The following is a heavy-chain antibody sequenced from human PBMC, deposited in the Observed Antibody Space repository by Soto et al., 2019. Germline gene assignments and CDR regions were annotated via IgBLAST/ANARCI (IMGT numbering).Heavy chain of an antibody. CDR1: GGSISSGGYY. V-gene: IGHV4-31*03. Sequence: SETLSLTCTVSGGSISSGGYYWSWIRQHPGKGLEWIGYIYYSGSTYYNPSLKSRVTISVDTSKNQFSLKLSSVTAADTAVYYCARVSQTVTTYYYYMDVWGKGTTVTVSS. CDR3: ARVSQTVTTYYYYMDV. D-gene: IGHD4-4*01. J-gene: IGHJ6*03. CDR2: IYYSGST.